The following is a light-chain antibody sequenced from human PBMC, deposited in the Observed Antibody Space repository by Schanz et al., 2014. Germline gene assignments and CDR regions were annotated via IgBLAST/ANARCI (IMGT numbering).Light chain of an antibody. J-gene: IGKJ1*01. Sequence: EIVLTQSPGTLSLSPGERATLSCRASQSVSSSYLAWYQQKPGQAPRLLIYGASSRATAIPDRFSGSGSGTDFTLTISRLEPEDLAVYYCQQYDNSLPWTFGQGTKVEIK. CDR2: GAS. CDR1: QSVSSSY. V-gene: IGKV3-20*01. CDR3: QQYDNSLPWT.